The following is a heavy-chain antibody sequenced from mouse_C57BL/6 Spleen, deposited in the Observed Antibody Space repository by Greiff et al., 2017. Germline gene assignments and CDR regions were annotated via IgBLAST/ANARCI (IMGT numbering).Heavy chain of an antibody. CDR2: ISSGSSTI. CDR1: GFTFSDYG. Sequence: EVKLMESGGGLVKPGGSLKLSCAASGFTFSDYGMHWVRQAPEKGLEWVAYISSGSSTIYYADTVKGRFTISRDNAKNTLFLQMTSLRSEDTAMYYCARSPFSTVVAPGDYWGQGTSVTVSS. D-gene: IGHD1-1*01. V-gene: IGHV5-17*01. CDR3: ARSPFSTVVAPGDY. J-gene: IGHJ4*01.